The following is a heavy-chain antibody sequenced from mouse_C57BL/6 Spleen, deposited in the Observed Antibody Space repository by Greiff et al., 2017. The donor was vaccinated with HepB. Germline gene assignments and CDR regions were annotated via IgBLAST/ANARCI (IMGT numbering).Heavy chain of an antibody. CDR3: ARRYGSSCGYAMDY. J-gene: IGHJ4*01. CDR1: GFTFSDYG. Sequence: EVQGVESGGGLVKPGGSLKLSCAASGFTFSDYGMHWVRQAPEKGLEWVAYISSGSSTIYYADTVKGRFTISRDNAKNTLFLQMTSLRSEDTAMYDCARRYGSSCGYAMDYWGQGTSVTVSS. CDR2: ISSGSSTI. D-gene: IGHD1-1*01. V-gene: IGHV5-17*01.